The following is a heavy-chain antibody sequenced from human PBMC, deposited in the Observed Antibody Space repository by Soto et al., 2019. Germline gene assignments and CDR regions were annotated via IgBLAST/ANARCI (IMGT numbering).Heavy chain of an antibody. Sequence: EVQLLESGGGLVQPGGSLRLSCAASGFTFSSYARSWVRQAPGKGLEWVSAISGSGGSTYYADSVKGRFTISRDNSKNTLYLQMNSLRAEDTAVYYCAKVDYGDQKYFQHWGQGTLVTVSS. J-gene: IGHJ1*01. D-gene: IGHD4-17*01. V-gene: IGHV3-23*01. CDR3: AKVDYGDQKYFQH. CDR1: GFTFSSYA. CDR2: ISGSGGST.